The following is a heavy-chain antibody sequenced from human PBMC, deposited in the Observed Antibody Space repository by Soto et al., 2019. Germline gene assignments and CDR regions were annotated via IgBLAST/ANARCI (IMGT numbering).Heavy chain of an antibody. J-gene: IGHJ4*02. D-gene: IGHD1-1*01. CDR2: ISSSGGTV. CDR3: ARATGTKPFDY. Sequence: EVQLVESGGGLVQPGGSLRLSCAASGFIFSTYEINWVRQAPGKGLEWVAYISSSGGTVYYADSVKGRFTISRDNAKNSVYLQMNSLSSEDTAVYYCARATGTKPFDYWGQGTLVTVSS. V-gene: IGHV3-48*03. CDR1: GFIFSTYE.